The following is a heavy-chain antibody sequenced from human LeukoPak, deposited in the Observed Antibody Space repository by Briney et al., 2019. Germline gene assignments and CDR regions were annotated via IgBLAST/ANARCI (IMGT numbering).Heavy chain of an antibody. CDR3: ARVLNRVTTWNRWRSSGWFDP. D-gene: IGHD4-11*01. J-gene: IGHJ5*02. CDR2: ISAYNGNT. Sequence: ASVKVSCKASGYTFTSYGISWVRQAPGQGLEWMGWISAYNGNTNYAQKLQGRVTMTTDTSTSTAYMELRSLRSDDTAVYYCARVLNRVTTWNRWRSSGWFDPWGQGTLATVSS. V-gene: IGHV1-18*01. CDR1: GYTFTSYG.